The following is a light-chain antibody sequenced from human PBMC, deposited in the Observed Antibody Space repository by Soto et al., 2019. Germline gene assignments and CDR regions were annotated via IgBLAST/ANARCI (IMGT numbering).Light chain of an antibody. J-gene: IGKJ1*01. V-gene: IGKV1-5*01. CDR1: QTISSG. CDR2: DVS. CDR3: QQYNTFWT. Sequence: DIQMTHSPSTLSASVGDIVTITCRASQTISSGLAWYQQKPGKAPKLLIYDVSSLESGVPSRFSGSGSGTEFTLTISSLQPDDFATYYCQQYNTFWTFGQGTKVDIK.